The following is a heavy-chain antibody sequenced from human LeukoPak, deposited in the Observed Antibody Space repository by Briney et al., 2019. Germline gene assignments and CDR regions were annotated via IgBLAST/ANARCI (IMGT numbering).Heavy chain of an antibody. V-gene: IGHV4-34*01. CDR2: INHSGST. Sequence: PSETLSLTCTVSGGSISSYYWSWIRQPPGKGLEWIGEINHSGSTNYNPSLKSRVTISVDTSKNQFSLKLSSVTAADTAVYYCASYCSSTSCSYYYGMDVWGQGTTVTVSS. CDR1: GGSISSYY. CDR3: ASYCSSTSCSYYYGMDV. D-gene: IGHD2-2*01. J-gene: IGHJ6*02.